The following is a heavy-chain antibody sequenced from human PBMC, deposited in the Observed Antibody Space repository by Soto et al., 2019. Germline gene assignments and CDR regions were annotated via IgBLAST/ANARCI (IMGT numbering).Heavy chain of an antibody. D-gene: IGHD3-10*01. Sequence: QVQLVESGGGVVQPGRSLRLSCAASGFTFSSYGMHWVRQAPGKGLEWVAVISYDGSNKYYADSVKGRSTISRDNSKNTLYLQMNSLRAEDTAVYYCAKVSGLLWFGELDPHSKEDFDYWGQGTLVTVSS. V-gene: IGHV3-30*18. CDR3: AKVSGLLWFGELDPHSKEDFDY. CDR2: ISYDGSNK. CDR1: GFTFSSYG. J-gene: IGHJ4*02.